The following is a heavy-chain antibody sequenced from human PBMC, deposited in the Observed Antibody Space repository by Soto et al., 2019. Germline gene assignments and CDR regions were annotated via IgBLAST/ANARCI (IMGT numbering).Heavy chain of an antibody. Sequence: QVQLQESGPGLVKPSQTLSLTCTVSGGSISSGGYYWSWIRQHPGKGLEWIGAIFYSGSTYYNPSLKRRVTISVYTSKNQFTLTLNSVTAADTAMYYCAWTAAGKDLDFWGQGTLVTVPS. V-gene: IGHV4-31*03. CDR2: IFYSGST. J-gene: IGHJ4*02. CDR3: AWTAAGKDLDF. D-gene: IGHD6-13*01. CDR1: GGSISSGGYY.